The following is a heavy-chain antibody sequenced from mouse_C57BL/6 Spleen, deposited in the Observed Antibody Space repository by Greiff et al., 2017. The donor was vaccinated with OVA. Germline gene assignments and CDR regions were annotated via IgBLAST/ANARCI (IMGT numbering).Heavy chain of an antibody. V-gene: IGHV1-82*01. CDR3: AREGTTVVDWYFDV. J-gene: IGHJ1*03. CDR1: GYAFSSSW. D-gene: IGHD1-1*01. CDR2: IYPGDGDT. Sequence: QVQLQQSGPELVKPGASVTISCKASGYAFSSSWMNWVKQRPGKGLEWIGRIYPGDGDTNYNGKFKGKATLTADKSSSTAYMQLSSLTSEDSAVYFCAREGTTVVDWYFDVWGTGTTVTVSS.